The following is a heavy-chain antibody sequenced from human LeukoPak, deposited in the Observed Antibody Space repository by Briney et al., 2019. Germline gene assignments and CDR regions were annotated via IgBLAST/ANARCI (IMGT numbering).Heavy chain of an antibody. D-gene: IGHD2-8*02. CDR2: MNPNSANT. Sequence: AASVKVSCKASGYTFTTYDINWVRQATGQGLEWMGWMNPNSANTGYAQKFQGRVTITRNTSISTAYMELNSLRSDDTAVYYCARARLVRGPVTPLYYFDYWGQGVLVTVPS. V-gene: IGHV1-8*01. CDR3: ARARLVRGPVTPLYYFDY. CDR1: GYTFTTYD. J-gene: IGHJ4*02.